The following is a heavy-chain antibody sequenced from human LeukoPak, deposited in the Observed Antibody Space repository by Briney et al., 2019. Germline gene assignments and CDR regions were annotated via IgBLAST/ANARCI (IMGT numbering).Heavy chain of an antibody. CDR1: GFTFSSYA. CDR3: ARDLTTIFGVVSY. J-gene: IGHJ4*02. Sequence: GGSLRLSCAASGFTFSSYAMHWVRQAPGKGLEWVAVISYDGSNKYYADSVKGRFTISRDNSKNTLYLQMNSLRAEDTAVYYCARDLTTIFGVVSYWGQGTLVTVSS. D-gene: IGHD3-3*01. V-gene: IGHV3-30-3*01. CDR2: ISYDGSNK.